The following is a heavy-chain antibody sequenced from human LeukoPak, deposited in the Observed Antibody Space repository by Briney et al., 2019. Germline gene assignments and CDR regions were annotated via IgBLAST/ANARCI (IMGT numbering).Heavy chain of an antibody. CDR2: INHSGST. D-gene: IGHD3-3*01. CDR1: GGSFSGYY. Sequence: PSETLSLTCAVYGGSFSGYYWSWIRQPPGKGLEWIGEINHSGSTNNNPSLKSRVTISVDTSKNQFSLKLSSVTAADTAVYYCARGIDYYDFWSGIDYWGQGTLVTVSS. V-gene: IGHV4-34*01. CDR3: ARGIDYYDFWSGIDY. J-gene: IGHJ4*02.